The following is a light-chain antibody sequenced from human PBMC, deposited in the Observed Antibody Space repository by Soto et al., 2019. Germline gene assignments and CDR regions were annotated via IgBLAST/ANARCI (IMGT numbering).Light chain of an antibody. Sequence: QAVVTHPASASSAPGQSITICCTGTSSETASNNYVSWSQQPPGKVPKLLIYEVSNRPSGLSHRFSGCKSGNPAYLTISRPKAAAEAHSYCSSYTTSNTPLYVIGTGTKV. V-gene: IGLV2-14*01. CDR2: EVS. J-gene: IGLJ1*01. CDR3: SSYTTSNTPLYV. CDR1: SSETASNNY.